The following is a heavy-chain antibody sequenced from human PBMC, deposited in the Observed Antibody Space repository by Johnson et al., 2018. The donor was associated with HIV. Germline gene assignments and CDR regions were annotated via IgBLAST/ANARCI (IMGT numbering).Heavy chain of an antibody. V-gene: IGHV3-30*03. Sequence: QVQLVESGGGVVQPGESLTLSCVVSGLSFSNFGIHWVRQAPGKGLEWVAVISYDGSNKYYADSVKGRFTISRDNSKNTLYLQMNSLRAEDTAVYYCARGGYYDSKPYDAFDIWGQGTMVTVSS. CDR2: ISYDGSNK. CDR1: GLSFSNFG. J-gene: IGHJ3*02. D-gene: IGHD3-22*01. CDR3: ARGGYYDSKPYDAFDI.